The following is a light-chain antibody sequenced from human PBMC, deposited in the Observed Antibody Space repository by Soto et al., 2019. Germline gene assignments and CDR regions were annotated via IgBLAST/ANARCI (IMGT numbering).Light chain of an antibody. CDR1: HGISSE. Sequence: AIQLTQSPSSLSASVGDRVTITCRASHGISSELAWYHQKPGKTPKLLIYDASALESGVPSRFSGSGSGTDFTLTISSLQPEDFATYFCQQSNSYPVTFGGGTKVEIK. CDR3: QQSNSYPVT. J-gene: IGKJ4*01. V-gene: IGKV1-13*02. CDR2: DAS.